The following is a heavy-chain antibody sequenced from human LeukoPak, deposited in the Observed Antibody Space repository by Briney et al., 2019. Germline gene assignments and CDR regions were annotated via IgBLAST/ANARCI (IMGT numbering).Heavy chain of an antibody. CDR3: ATKRDILTGYLPFDY. J-gene: IGHJ4*02. CDR2: ISGSGGST. D-gene: IGHD3-9*01. Sequence: PGGSLRLSCAASGFTFSSYAMSWVRQAPWKGLEWVSAISGSGGSTYYADSVKGRFTISRDNSKNTLYLQMNSLRAEDTAVYYCATKRDILTGYLPFDYWGQGTPVTVSS. V-gene: IGHV3-23*01. CDR1: GFTFSSYA.